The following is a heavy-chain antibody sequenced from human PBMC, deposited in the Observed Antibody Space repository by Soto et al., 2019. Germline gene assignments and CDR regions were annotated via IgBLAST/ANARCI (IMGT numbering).Heavy chain of an antibody. CDR1: GGSISSSSYY. CDR2: IYYSGST. CDR3: AMSLWFGKTPNWLDS. J-gene: IGHJ5*01. V-gene: IGHV4-39*01. Sequence: PSETLSLTCTVSGGSISSSSYYWGWIRQPPGKGLEWIGSIYYSGSTYYNPSLKSRVTISVDTSKNQFSLKLSSVTAADTAVYYCAMSLWFGKTPNWLDSRGQGTLVTVSS. D-gene: IGHD3-10*01.